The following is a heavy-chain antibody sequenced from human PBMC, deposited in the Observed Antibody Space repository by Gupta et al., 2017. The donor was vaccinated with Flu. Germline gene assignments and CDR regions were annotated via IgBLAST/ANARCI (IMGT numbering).Heavy chain of an antibody. V-gene: IGHV1-69*01. D-gene: IGHD2-21*02. Sequence: KTGYSIMVSSKASGGTFANYAISWVRQAPGQGLEWMGGIIPIFDRSHYAQNFQGRVTITADESTSTAYMALSSLRSEDTAIYYCARSLTAVTTPLDYWGQGTLITVSS. J-gene: IGHJ4*02. CDR2: IIPIFDRS. CDR1: GGTFANYA. CDR3: ARSLTAVTTPLDY.